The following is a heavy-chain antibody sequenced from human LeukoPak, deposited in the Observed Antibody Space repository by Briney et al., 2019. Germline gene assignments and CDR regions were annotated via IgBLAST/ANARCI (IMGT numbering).Heavy chain of an antibody. CDR1: SGSVNSGSYY. Sequence: SETLSLTCTVSSGSVNSGSYYWNWIRQPPGKGLGWIGYIYYSGSTNYNPSLKSRVTISVDTAKNQLSLKLSSVTAADTAVYYCARRAGYTSSWYEYWGQGTLVTVSS. J-gene: IGHJ4*02. D-gene: IGHD6-13*01. CDR2: IYYSGST. CDR3: ARRAGYTSSWYEY. V-gene: IGHV4-61*01.